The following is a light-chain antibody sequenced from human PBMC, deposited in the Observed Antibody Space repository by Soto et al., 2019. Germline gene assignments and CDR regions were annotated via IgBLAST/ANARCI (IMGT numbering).Light chain of an antibody. J-gene: IGKJ1*01. CDR3: QQYGSSPRT. V-gene: IGKV3-20*01. CDR2: GAS. Sequence: IVLTESPATLSSSPGERATLSCRASQSVSSYLAWYKQTPGQAPRLLIYGASSRATGIPDRFSGSVSETDFTLSSSRLEPEDFAVYYCQQYGSSPRTFGQGTKVDI. CDR1: QSVSSY.